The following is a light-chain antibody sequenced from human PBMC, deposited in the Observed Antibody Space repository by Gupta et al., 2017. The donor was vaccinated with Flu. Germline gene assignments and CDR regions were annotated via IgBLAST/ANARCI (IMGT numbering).Light chain of an antibody. CDR1: QSVSHW. CDR2: HAS. Sequence: DIQMTQYPSTLSASVGGKVTITCRASQSVSHWLAWYQQKPGKAPKLLIYHASMVEKGVTWCCSGSGSGKEFPPTSHHLQYDDVENYYCQHDYGYSSFGQGTKVDIE. J-gene: IGKJ3*01. CDR3: QHDYGYSS. V-gene: IGKV1-5*03.